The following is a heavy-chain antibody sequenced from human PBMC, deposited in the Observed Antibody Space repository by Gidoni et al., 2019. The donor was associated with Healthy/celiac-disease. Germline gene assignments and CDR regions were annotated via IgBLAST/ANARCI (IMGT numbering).Heavy chain of an antibody. J-gene: IGHJ4*02. D-gene: IGHD3-10*01. V-gene: IGHV3-11*06. CDR2: ISSSSSYT. Sequence: QVQLVESGGGLVKHGGSLRLTCAASGFTFSDYYMSWIRQAPGQGLEWVSYISSSSSYTNYADSVKGRFTISRDNAKNSLYLQMNSLRAEDTAVYYCARDPWGSGSYKVPFDYWGQGTLVTVSS. CDR3: ARDPWGSGSYKVPFDY. CDR1: GFTFSDYY.